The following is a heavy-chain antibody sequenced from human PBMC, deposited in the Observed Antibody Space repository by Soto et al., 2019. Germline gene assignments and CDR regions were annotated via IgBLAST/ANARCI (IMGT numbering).Heavy chain of an antibody. CDR2: VYYSGTT. CDR3: ARTTAVPNTLRSRYFFDY. Sequence: XGTLALTCSVSGGSVSNKTYYGSWIRQPPGKRLEWIGYVYYSGTTNYNPSLKSRVTISVDLSKNQFSLRLSSVTTADTALYYCARTTAVPNTLRSRYFFDYWGQGTLVTVSS. CDR1: GGSVSNKTYY. V-gene: IGHV4-61*01. D-gene: IGHD4-17*01. J-gene: IGHJ4*02.